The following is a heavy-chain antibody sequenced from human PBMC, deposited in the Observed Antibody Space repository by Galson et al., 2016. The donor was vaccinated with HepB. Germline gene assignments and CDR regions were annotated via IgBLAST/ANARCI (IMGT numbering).Heavy chain of an antibody. Sequence: SETLSLTCTVSGGSVSSPNYDLTWIRQPPGKGLEWIGHIYHTGNTEYNSSLKSRVVISIDTSRNQFSLKFRSVTAADTAMYYCARNRRHAQLWLSGLDVWGQGTTVIVSS. CDR1: GGSVSSPNYD. V-gene: IGHV4-61*01. CDR2: IYHTGNT. J-gene: IGHJ6*02. CDR3: ARNRRHAQLWLSGLDV. D-gene: IGHD5-18*01.